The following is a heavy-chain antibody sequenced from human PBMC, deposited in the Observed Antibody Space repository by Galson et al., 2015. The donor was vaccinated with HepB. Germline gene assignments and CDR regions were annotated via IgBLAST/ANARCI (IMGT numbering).Heavy chain of an antibody. CDR1: GYIFTSYG. D-gene: IGHD3-22*01. Sequence: SVKVSCKVSGYIFTSYGISWVRQAPGQGLEWMGWITGNNRKTNSAQNLQGRVTMTTDTSTSTAYMELRSLRSDDTAVYFCARSHYYYDSNGYYYLGWFDPWGQGTLVTVSS. V-gene: IGHV1-18*04. CDR2: ITGNNRKT. CDR3: ARSHYYYDSNGYYYLGWFDP. J-gene: IGHJ5*02.